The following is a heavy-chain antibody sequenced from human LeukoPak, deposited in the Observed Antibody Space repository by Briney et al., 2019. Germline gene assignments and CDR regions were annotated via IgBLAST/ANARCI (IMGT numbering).Heavy chain of an antibody. D-gene: IGHD1-26*01. CDR2: ISSSSSTI. CDR1: GFTFSSYT. J-gene: IGHJ5*02. V-gene: IGHV3-48*04. Sequence: GGSLRLSCAASGFTFSSYTMNWVRQAPGKGLEWVSYISSSSSTIYYADSVKGRFTISRDNAKNSLCLQMNSLRSEDTAVYYCARGGGIPSWGQGTLVTVSS. CDR3: ARGGGIPS.